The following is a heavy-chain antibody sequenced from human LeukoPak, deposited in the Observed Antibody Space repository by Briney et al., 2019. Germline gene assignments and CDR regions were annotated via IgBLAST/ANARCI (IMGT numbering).Heavy chain of an antibody. J-gene: IGHJ3*02. Sequence: SEALSLTCTVSGGSVSSGSYYWSWIRQPPGKGLEWIGYIYYSGSTNYNPSLKSRVTISVDTSKNQFSLKLSSVTAADTAVYYCARESSLYDILTGYSHDAFDIWGQGTMVTVSS. CDR1: GGSVSSGSYY. CDR2: IYYSGST. CDR3: ARESSLYDILTGYSHDAFDI. D-gene: IGHD3-9*01. V-gene: IGHV4-61*01.